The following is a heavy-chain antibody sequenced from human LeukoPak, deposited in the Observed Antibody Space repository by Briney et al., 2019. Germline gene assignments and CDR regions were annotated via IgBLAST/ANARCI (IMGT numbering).Heavy chain of an antibody. V-gene: IGHV3-30*03. Sequence: GGSLRLSCAVSGFIFSTCGMHWVRQAPGKGLEWVAAISYDGKKKDYVDSLKGRFTISRDNSENTLYLQMNSLKVEDTAVYFCARDGRGRDDISGPSDFWGQGTLVTVSS. CDR1: GFIFSTCG. D-gene: IGHD3-22*01. CDR2: ISYDGKKK. J-gene: IGHJ4*02. CDR3: ARDGRGRDDISGPSDF.